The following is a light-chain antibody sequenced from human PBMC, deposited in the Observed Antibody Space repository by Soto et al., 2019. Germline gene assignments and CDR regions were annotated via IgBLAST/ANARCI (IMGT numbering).Light chain of an antibody. CDR1: QSVSSSY. V-gene: IGKV3-20*01. CDR3: QQYAGLPYT. CDR2: CAS. J-gene: IGKJ2*01. Sequence: EIVLTQSPGTLSLSPGERATLSCRASQSVSSSYLAWYQQKPGQAPRLLIYCASSRATGIPDRFSGSGSRTDFTLIISILELEEFAVFYCQQYAGLPYTFGQGTKLEIK.